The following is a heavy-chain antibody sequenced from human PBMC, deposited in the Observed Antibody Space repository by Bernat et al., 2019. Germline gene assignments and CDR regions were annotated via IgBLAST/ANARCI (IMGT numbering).Heavy chain of an antibody. CDR1: GLIFSDAW. D-gene: IGHD3-22*01. CDR2: IKSKTDGGTT. V-gene: IGHV3-15*07. CDR3: TTPPRYYDSSGYPEDAFDI. J-gene: IGHJ3*02. Sequence: EVQLVESGGGLVKPGGSLRLSCAVSGLIFSDAWMNWVRQAPGKGLEWVGRIKSKTDGGTTDYAAPVKGRFTISRDDSKNTLYLQMNSLKTEDTAVYYCTTPPRYYDSSGYPEDAFDIWGQGTMVTVSS.